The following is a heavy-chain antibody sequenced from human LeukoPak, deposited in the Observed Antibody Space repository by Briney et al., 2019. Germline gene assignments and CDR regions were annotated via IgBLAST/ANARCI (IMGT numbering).Heavy chain of an antibody. J-gene: IGHJ4*02. CDR1: GFTFNTYW. V-gene: IGHV3-7*01. CDR3: VRDNPRCCGVVPANIDDY. Sequence: PGGSLRLSCAASGFTFNTYWMSWVRQAPGKGREWVANIKHDGSEKYYADSVKGRFTISRDNAKNSLFLQMHSLRAEDTAVYYCVRDNPRCCGVVPANIDDYWGQGTLVTVSS. CDR2: IKHDGSEK. D-gene: IGHD2-15*01.